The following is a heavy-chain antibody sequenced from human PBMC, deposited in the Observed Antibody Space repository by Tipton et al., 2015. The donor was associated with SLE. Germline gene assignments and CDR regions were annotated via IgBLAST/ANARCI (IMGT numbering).Heavy chain of an antibody. CDR2: IIPILGIA. Sequence: QLVQSGAEVKKPGASVKVSCKASGYTFTSYGISWVRQAPGQGLEWMGGIIPILGIANYAQKFQGRVTITADKSTSTAYMELSSLRSEDTAVYYCARDEAAWGNAFDIWGQGTMVTVSS. V-gene: IGHV1-69*10. D-gene: IGHD6-13*01. CDR1: GYTFTSYG. J-gene: IGHJ3*02. CDR3: ARDEAAWGNAFDI.